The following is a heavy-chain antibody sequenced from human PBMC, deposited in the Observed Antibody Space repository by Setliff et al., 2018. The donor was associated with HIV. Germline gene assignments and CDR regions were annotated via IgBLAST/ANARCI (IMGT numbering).Heavy chain of an antibody. Sequence: NPSETLSLTCAVSGGSISTSSYYWSWIRQPPGKGLEWIGSIYYSGSTYYNPSLKSRVTISVDTSKNQFSLKLSSVTAADTAVYYCATYADRESNRFDPWGQGILVTVSS. D-gene: IGHD3-10*01. J-gene: IGHJ5*02. CDR2: IYYSGST. CDR3: ATYADRESNRFDP. CDR1: GGSISTSSYY. V-gene: IGHV4-39*01.